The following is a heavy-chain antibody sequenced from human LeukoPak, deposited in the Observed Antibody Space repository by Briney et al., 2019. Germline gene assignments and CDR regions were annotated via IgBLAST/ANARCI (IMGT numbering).Heavy chain of an antibody. V-gene: IGHV4-39*01. CDR1: GGSISSSSYY. Sequence: PXETLSLTCTVSGGSISSSSYYWGWIRQPPGKGLEWIGSIYYSGSTYYNPSLKSRVTISVDTSKNQFSLKLSSVTAADTAVYYCAGTYYYDGSGYWGQGTLVTVSS. J-gene: IGHJ4*02. D-gene: IGHD3-22*01. CDR2: IYYSGST. CDR3: AGTYYYDGSGY.